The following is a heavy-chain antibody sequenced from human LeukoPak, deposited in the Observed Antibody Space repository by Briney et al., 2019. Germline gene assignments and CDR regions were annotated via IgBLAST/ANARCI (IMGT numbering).Heavy chain of an antibody. Sequence: GASVKVSCKASGGTFSSYAISWVRQAPGQGLEWMGGIVPFFGAANYAQNFQGRATITADESTSTTYMELNSLRSEDTAVYYCARGPYYGDYFSIYYWGQGTLVTVSS. CDR2: IVPFFGAA. CDR1: GGTFSSYA. J-gene: IGHJ4*02. D-gene: IGHD4-17*01. CDR3: ARGPYYGDYFSIYY. V-gene: IGHV1-69*01.